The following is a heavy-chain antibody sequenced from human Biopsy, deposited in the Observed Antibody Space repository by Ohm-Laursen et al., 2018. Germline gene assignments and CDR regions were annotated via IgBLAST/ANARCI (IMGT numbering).Heavy chain of an antibody. J-gene: IGHJ4*02. D-gene: IGHD2-15*01. CDR1: GDSINSSY. CDR2: ISNSGNT. Sequence: TLSLTCSVSGDSINSSYWSWIRQAPGKGLEWIGFISNSGNTNYNPSLKSRVTISADTSKNQFSLKLGSVTVADTAVFYCARRGSGGRSFDYWGQGSLVAVSS. CDR3: ARRGSGGRSFDY. V-gene: IGHV4-59*08.